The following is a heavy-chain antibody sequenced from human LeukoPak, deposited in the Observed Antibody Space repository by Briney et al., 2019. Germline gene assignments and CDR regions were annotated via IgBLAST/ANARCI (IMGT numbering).Heavy chain of an antibody. J-gene: IGHJ1*01. CDR2: IKSDGRT. V-gene: IGHV3-74*01. CDR3: ARAPSEIGGYYPEYFRH. CDR1: GFTFSNYW. D-gene: IGHD3-22*01. Sequence: GGSLRLSCAAAGFTFSNYWMHWVRQAPGKGLVWGSRIKSDGRTNYADSVKGRFTISRDNAKNTVSLQMNSLIAEDTGVYYCARAPSEIGGYYPEYFRHWGQGTLVTVSS.